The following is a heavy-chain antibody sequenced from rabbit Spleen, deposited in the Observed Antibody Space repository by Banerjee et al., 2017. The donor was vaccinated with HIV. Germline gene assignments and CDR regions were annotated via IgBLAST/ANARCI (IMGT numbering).Heavy chain of an antibody. D-gene: IGHD5-1*01. CDR3: ARDLFGGAYKGLAL. CDR1: GFSFSSRYY. J-gene: IGHJ4*01. Sequence: QEQLVESGGGLVKPGASLTLTCTASGFSFSSRYYMCWVRQAPGKGPEWIACIYTGDGSTYYASWAKGRFTISETSSTTVTLQMTSLTAADTATYFCARDLFGGAYKGLALWGPGTLVTVS. CDR2: IYTGDGST. V-gene: IGHV1S45*01.